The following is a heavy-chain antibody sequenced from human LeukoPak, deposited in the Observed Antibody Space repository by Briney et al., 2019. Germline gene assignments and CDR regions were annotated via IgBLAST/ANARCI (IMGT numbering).Heavy chain of an antibody. Sequence: GASAKVSCKASGYTFTSYYMHWVRQAPGQGLEWMGIINPSGGSTSYAQKFQGRVTMTRDTSTSTVYMELSSLRSEDTAVYYCARDPSVDTAMAPDNWFDPWGQGTLVTVSS. CDR1: GYTFTSYY. CDR2: INPSGGST. D-gene: IGHD5-18*01. J-gene: IGHJ5*02. CDR3: ARDPSVDTAMAPDNWFDP. V-gene: IGHV1-46*01.